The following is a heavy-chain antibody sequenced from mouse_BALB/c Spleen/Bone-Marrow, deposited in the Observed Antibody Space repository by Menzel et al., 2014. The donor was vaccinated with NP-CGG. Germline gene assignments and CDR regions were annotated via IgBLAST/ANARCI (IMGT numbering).Heavy chain of an antibody. V-gene: IGHV5-12-2*01. Sequence: EVKVVESGGGLVQPGGSLKLSCAASGFTFSSYTMSWVRQTPEKRLEWVAYISNGGGSTSYPDTVKGRFTISRDNAKNPLYLQMSRLKSEGTAMYYCSRHVGNPYAMDYWGQGTSVTVSS. J-gene: IGHJ4*01. D-gene: IGHD3-1*01. CDR3: SRHVGNPYAMDY. CDR2: ISNGGGST. CDR1: GFTFSSYT.